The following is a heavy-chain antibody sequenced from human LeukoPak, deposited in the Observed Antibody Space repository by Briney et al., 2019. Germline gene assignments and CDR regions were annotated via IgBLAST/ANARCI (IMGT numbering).Heavy chain of an antibody. J-gene: IGHJ4*02. CDR3: ARAVALYFDY. CDR1: GYSISSGYY. V-gene: IGHV4-38-2*02. CDR2: IYHSGST. Sequence: SETLSLTCTVSGYSISSGYYWGWIRQPPGKGLEWIGSIYHSGSTYYNPSLKSRVTISVDTSKNQFSLKLSSVTAADTAVYYCARAVALYFDYWGQGTLVTVSS. D-gene: IGHD6-19*01.